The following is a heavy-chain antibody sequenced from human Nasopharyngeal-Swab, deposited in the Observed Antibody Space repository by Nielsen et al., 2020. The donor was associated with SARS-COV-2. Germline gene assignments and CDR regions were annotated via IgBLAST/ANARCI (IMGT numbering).Heavy chain of an antibody. J-gene: IGHJ4*02. V-gene: IGHV1-69*04. CDR2: IVPILGIV. CDR3: ARDQEMATAAYSD. CDR1: GGTFKTFS. D-gene: IGHD5-24*01. Sequence: SVKVSCKASGGTFKTFSISWVRKDRGQGLQWMGRIVPILGIVNYAQRFQGRVTFTADESTSTAYMDLSSLRSDDTAVYYCARDQEMATAAYSDWGQGTLVTVSS.